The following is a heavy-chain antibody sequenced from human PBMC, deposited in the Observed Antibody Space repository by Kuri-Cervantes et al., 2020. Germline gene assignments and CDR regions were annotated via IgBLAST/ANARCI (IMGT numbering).Heavy chain of an antibody. V-gene: IGHV3-9*01. Sequence: GGSLRLSCAASGFTFRSYGMHWVRQAPGKGLEWVSGISWSSGSIDYADSVRGRFTISRDNAKKTLSLQMNSLRAEDTAFYYCAKDKGPGGLYYYGVDVWGQGTTVTVSS. J-gene: IGHJ6*02. D-gene: IGHD2-8*02. CDR2: ISWSSGSI. CDR1: GFTFRSYG. CDR3: AKDKGPGGLYYYGVDV.